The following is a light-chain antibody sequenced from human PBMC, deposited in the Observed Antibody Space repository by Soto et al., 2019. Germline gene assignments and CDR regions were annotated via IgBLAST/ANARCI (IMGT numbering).Light chain of an antibody. CDR1: QVINND. CDR3: LQYNSHPYT. J-gene: IGKJ2*01. CDR2: VAS. V-gene: IGKV1-17*01. Sequence: DIQMTQSPSSLSASVGDRVTLTCRASQVINNDLGWYQQKPGKAPKRLISVASHLEGGVPSRFSGSGSATEFTLTISSLQPEDFATYYCLQYNSHPYTFGQGTTLEI.